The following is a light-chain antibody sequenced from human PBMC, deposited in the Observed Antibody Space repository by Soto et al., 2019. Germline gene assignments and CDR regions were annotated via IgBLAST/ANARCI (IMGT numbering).Light chain of an antibody. V-gene: IGLV1-51*02. CDR3: GTWDSSLSAHV. CDR1: SSDIGRNY. Sequence: VLTQPPSVSAAPGQKVTISCSGSSSDIGRNYVSWYQHLPGTAPRLLIYENNKRPSGIPDRFSGSKSGTSATLGITGLQTGDEADYYCGTWDSSLSAHVFGTGTKVTVL. CDR2: ENN. J-gene: IGLJ1*01.